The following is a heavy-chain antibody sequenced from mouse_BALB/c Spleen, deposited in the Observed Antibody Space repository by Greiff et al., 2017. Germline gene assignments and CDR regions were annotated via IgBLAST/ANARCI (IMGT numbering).Heavy chain of an antibody. J-gene: IGHJ2*01. V-gene: IGHV1-39*01. CDR2: IDPYYGGT. CDR3: ARRGDYTYYFDY. D-gene: IGHD2-12*01. Sequence: VHVKQSGPELEKPGASVKISCKASGYSFTGYNMNWVKQSNGKSLEWIGNIDPYYGGTSYNQKFKGKATLTVDKSSSTAYMQLKSLTSEDSAVYYCARRGDYTYYFDYWGQGTTLTVSS. CDR1: GYSFTGYN.